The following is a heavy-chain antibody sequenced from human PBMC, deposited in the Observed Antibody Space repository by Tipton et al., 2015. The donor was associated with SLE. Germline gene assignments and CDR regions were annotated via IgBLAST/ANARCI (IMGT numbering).Heavy chain of an antibody. CDR1: GGSVSSGSYY. V-gene: IGHV4-61*01. J-gene: IGHJ4*02. Sequence: TLSLTCTVSGGSVSSGSYYWSWIRQPPGKGLEWIGYIYYSGSTNYNPSLKSRVTISIDTSKNQFSLKLSSVTAADTAVYYCATVTSSSWFRAFDYWGQGTLVTVSS. CDR2: IYYSGST. CDR3: ATVTSSSWFRAFDY. D-gene: IGHD6-13*01.